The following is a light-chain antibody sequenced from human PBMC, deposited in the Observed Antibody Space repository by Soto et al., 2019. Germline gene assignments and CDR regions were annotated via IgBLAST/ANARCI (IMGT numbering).Light chain of an antibody. CDR3: LQDNSYPLT. Sequence: AIQMTQSPSSLSASVGDRVTITCRASQDIRNDLGWYQQKPGKAPNLLIYATSKLQSGVPSRFSGSGSGTDFTLTISSLQPEYFATYYCLQDNSYPLTFGGGTKVEIK. CDR1: QDIRND. J-gene: IGKJ4*01. V-gene: IGKV1-6*01. CDR2: ATS.